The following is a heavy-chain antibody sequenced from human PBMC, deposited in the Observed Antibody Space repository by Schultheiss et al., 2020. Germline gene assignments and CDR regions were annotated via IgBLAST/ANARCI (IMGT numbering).Heavy chain of an antibody. CDR2: ISGSGGST. J-gene: IGHJ4*02. CDR3: ARASSGFDY. CDR1: GFTVSSNY. D-gene: IGHD6-25*01. V-gene: IGHV3-11*04. Sequence: GGSLRLSCAASGFTVSSNYMSWVRQAPGKGLEWVSAISGSGGSTYYADSVKGRFTISRDNAKNSLYLQMNSLRADDTAVYYCARASSGFDYWGQGTLVTVSS.